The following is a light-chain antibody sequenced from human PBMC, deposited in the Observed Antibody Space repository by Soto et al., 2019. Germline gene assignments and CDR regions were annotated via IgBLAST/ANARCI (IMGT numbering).Light chain of an antibody. CDR2: EVF. CDR3: CSYAGGSTLL. CDR1: TSDIGGHNL. V-gene: IGLV2-23*02. J-gene: IGLJ2*01. Sequence: QSVLTQPASVSGSPGQSITISCTGTTSDIGGHNLVSWYQQHPDKAPKLMIYEVFKRPSGVSHRFSGSKSGNTASLTISGLQAEDEADYYCCSYAGGSTLLFVGGTKLTVL.